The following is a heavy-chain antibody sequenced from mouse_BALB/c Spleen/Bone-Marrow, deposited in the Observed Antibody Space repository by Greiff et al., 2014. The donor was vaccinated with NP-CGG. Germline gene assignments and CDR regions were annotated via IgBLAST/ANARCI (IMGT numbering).Heavy chain of an antibody. Sequence: EVKLVESGAELVKPGASVKLSCTAPGFNIKDTYMHWVKQRPEQGLEWIGRIDPANGNTKYDPKFQGKATITADTSSNTAYLQLSSLTSEDTAVYYCARYYYGSSYFDYWGQGTTLTVSS. CDR3: ARYYYGSSYFDY. D-gene: IGHD1-1*01. CDR2: IDPANGNT. V-gene: IGHV14-3*02. J-gene: IGHJ2*01. CDR1: GFNIKDTY.